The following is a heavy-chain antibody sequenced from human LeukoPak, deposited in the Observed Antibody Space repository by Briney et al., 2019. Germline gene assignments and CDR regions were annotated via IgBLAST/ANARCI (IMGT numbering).Heavy chain of an antibody. CDR2: IASNGGSE. J-gene: IGHJ4*02. V-gene: IGHV3-30*18. CDR1: GFTYTHYG. Sequence: GRPLRLSCAASGFTYTHYGLHGVRQPPSKGLEWVAAIASNGGSEYYADSVKGRFTNPRDNSNNTLFLQMNSPGPDDTAVYYCVKRGHYSINWYHYFDYWGQGTLVSVSS. D-gene: IGHD6-13*01. CDR3: VKRGHYSINWYHYFDY.